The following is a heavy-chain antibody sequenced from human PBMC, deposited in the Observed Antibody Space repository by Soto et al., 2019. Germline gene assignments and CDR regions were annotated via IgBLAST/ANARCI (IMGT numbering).Heavy chain of an antibody. V-gene: IGHV4-59*01. CDR1: GGAISGAY. CDR3: ARDLWGYCGADCYPLDV. J-gene: IGHJ6*02. CDR2: MYKTGST. Sequence: PSRTLCLSCTVAGGAISGAYWSWIRQPPGKGLEWIGYMYKTGSTVYNPSFKSRVTISVDTSKNQFSLKLNSVTAADTAVYYCARDLWGYCGADCYPLDVWGQGTTVTVSS. D-gene: IGHD2-21*02.